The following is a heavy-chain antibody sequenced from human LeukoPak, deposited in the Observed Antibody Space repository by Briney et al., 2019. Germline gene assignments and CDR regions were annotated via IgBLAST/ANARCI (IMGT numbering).Heavy chain of an antibody. V-gene: IGHV3-21*01. J-gene: IGHJ4*02. CDR3: ARDRAVGATTGDFDY. CDR2: ISSSSSYI. D-gene: IGHD1-26*01. Sequence: KGLEWVSSISSSSSYIYYADSVKGRFTISRDNAKNSLYLQMNSLRAEDTAVYYCARDRAVGATTGDFDYWGQGTLVTVSS.